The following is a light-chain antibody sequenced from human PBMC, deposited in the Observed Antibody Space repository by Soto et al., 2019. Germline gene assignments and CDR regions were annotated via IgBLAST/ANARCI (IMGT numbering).Light chain of an antibody. J-gene: IGLJ1*01. CDR1: SSDVGGYNF. CDR3: SSYTTSSTVV. CDR2: EVT. Sequence: QSALTQPASVFGSPGQSITISCTGTSSDVGGYNFVSWYQQLPGKAPKLMIYEVTSRPSGVSNRFSGSKSGNTASLTISGIQPEDEADYYCSSYTTSSTVVFGTGTKLTVL. V-gene: IGLV2-14*03.